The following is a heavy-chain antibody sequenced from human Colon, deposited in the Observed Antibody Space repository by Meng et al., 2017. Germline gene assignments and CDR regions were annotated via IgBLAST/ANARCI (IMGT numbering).Heavy chain of an antibody. J-gene: IGHJ4*02. CDR3: ARQYPDYYDSSGYYY. V-gene: IGHV4-38-2*02. CDR1: DYSISSGYF. Sequence: SETLSLTCTVSDYSISSGYFWGWIRQPPGKGLEWIGHIYHSGSTYYNPSLMRRVTISVDTSKNQFSLTLSSVTAADTAVYYCARQYPDYYDSSGYYYWGQGTLVTVSS. D-gene: IGHD3-22*01. CDR2: IYHSGST.